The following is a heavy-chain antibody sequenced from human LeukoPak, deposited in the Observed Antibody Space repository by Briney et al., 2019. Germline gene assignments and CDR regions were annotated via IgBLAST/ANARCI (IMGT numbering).Heavy chain of an antibody. CDR2: ISSTSTYI. CDR3: ASRRYYYDTSTYYYLPHFCY. V-gene: IGHV3-21*01. CDR1: GFIFNNNT. D-gene: IGHD3-22*01. Sequence: GGSLRLSCAASGFIFNNNTMNWHRQAPGTGLEWVASISSTSTYIYYADLVKGRFTVSRDHAKNSLYLQMNSLTADHTALSYSASRRYYYDTSTYYYLPHFCYWGQGALVTVSS. J-gene: IGHJ4*02.